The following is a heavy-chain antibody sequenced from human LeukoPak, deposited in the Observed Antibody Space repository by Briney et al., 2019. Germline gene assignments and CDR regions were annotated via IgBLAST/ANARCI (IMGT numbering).Heavy chain of an antibody. CDR1: GXTFSNYE. V-gene: IGHV3-48*03. CDR2: ISTSGRTI. J-gene: IGHJ4*02. Sequence: PGGSLRLSCAASGXTFSNYEMNWVRQAPGKGLEWVSYISTSGRTIYYADSVKGRFTISRDNAKNSLYLQMNSLRAEDTAVYYCANRADYWGQGTLVTVSS. CDR3: ANRADY.